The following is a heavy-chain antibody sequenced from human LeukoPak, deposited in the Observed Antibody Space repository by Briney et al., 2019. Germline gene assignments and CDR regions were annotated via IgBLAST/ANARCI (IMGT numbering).Heavy chain of an antibody. D-gene: IGHD2-2*01. V-gene: IGHV3-23*01. CDR2: ISGSGGST. J-gene: IGHJ4*02. CDR1: GFTFSSYA. Sequence: SGGSLRLSCAASGFTFSSYAMSWVRQAPGKGLEWVSAISGSGGSTYYADSVKGRFTISRDNSKNTLYLQMNSLRAEDTAVYYCAKDLFHGRSTLLLFDYWGQGTLVTVSS. CDR3: AKDLFHGRSTLLLFDY.